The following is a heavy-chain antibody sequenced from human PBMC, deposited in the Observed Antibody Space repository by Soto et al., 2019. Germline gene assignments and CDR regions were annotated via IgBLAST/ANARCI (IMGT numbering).Heavy chain of an antibody. CDR1: DGSVSSGSYY. J-gene: IGHJ5*02. Sequence: PSETLSLTCTVSDGSVSSGSYYWSWIRQPPGEGLEWIGYIYYSGSTNYNPSLKSRVTISVDTSKNQFSLKLSSVTAADTAVYYCAREGRYSSGWYPDWFDPWGQGTLVTVSS. CDR3: AREGRYSSGWYPDWFDP. CDR2: IYYSGST. D-gene: IGHD6-19*01. V-gene: IGHV4-61*01.